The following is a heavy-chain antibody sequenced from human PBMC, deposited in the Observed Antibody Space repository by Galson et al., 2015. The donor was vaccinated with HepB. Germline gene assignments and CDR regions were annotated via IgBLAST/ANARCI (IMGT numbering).Heavy chain of an antibody. V-gene: IGHV3-7*01. J-gene: IGHJ4*02. Sequence: SLRLSCAASGFTFSNYWMAWVRQVPGMGLEWVGNLNRGGGDKYYVDSVKGRFTISRDNAKNSLYLQLSSLRAEDTAVYYCARYYHLLDVIGRYSDPRFDYWGQGTLVTVSS. CDR3: ARYYHLLDVIGRYSDPRFDY. CDR1: GFTFSNYW. D-gene: IGHD1-26*01. CDR2: LNRGGGDK.